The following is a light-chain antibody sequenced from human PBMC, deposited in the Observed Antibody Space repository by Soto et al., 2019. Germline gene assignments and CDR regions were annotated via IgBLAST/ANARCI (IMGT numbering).Light chain of an antibody. CDR1: QVINSY. J-gene: IGKJ5*01. Sequence: DIQLTQSPSFLSASVGDRVTITCRASQVINSYLAWYQQKPGKAPKVLMYDASTLQRGVPSRFSGSGSGTEFTLAISSLQPEDFATYCCQQFNDYPITFGQGTRLEIK. CDR2: DAS. CDR3: QQFNDYPIT. V-gene: IGKV1-9*01.